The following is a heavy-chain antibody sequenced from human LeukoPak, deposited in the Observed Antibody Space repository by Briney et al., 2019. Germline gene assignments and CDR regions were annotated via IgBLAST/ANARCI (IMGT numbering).Heavy chain of an antibody. J-gene: IGHJ2*01. CDR1: GGSISSYY. CDR3: ARPLGSSWWYFDL. CDR2: IYYSGSI. D-gene: IGHD6-13*01. Sequence: SETLSLTWTVSGGSISSYYWSWIRQPPRKGLEWIGYIYYSGSINYNPSLKSRVTISVDTSKNQFSLKLSSVTAADTAVYYCARPLGSSWWYFDLWGRGTLVTVSS. V-gene: IGHV4-59*08.